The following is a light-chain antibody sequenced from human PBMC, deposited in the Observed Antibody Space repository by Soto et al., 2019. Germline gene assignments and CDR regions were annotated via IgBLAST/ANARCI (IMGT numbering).Light chain of an antibody. CDR1: QNINNF. CDR2: DAS. CDR3: QQSYNGPFT. V-gene: IGKV1-33*01. Sequence: DIQMTQSPSSLSASVGDRVTITCQASQNINNFLNWYQQKPGRAPKLLIYDASNLEAGVPSRFRGSGSGTDFTFTISRLQPEDIATYYCQQSYNGPFTFGPGTKVDL. J-gene: IGKJ3*01.